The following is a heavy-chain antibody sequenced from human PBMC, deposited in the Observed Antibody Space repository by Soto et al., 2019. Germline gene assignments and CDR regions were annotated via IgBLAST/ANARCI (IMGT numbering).Heavy chain of an antibody. J-gene: IGHJ5*02. Sequence: QVQLVQSGAEVKKPGASVKISCKASGYTFTRYTMNWVRQAPGQRLEWMGWINPDNGNTKSSQKFQDRVIITRDTSASTAYMDLSSLRSEDTAVYYCARGIATGQLDPWAREPWSPSPQ. CDR2: INPDNGNT. CDR3: ARGIATGQLDP. V-gene: IGHV1-3*01. CDR1: GYTFTRYT. D-gene: IGHD2-15*01.